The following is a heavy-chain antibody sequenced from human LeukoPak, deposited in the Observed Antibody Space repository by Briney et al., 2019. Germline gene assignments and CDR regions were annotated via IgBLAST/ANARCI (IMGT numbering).Heavy chain of an antibody. J-gene: IGHJ5*02. CDR3: ARGAARITGTTGCWFDP. CDR1: GYTFTSCG. CDR2: ISAYNGNT. V-gene: IGHV1-18*01. Sequence: ASVKVSCKASGYTFTSCGISWVRQAPGQGLEWMGWISAYNGNTNYAQKLQGRVTMTTDTSTSTAYMELRSLRSDDTAVYYCARGAARITGTTGCWFDPWGQGTLVTVSS. D-gene: IGHD1-7*01.